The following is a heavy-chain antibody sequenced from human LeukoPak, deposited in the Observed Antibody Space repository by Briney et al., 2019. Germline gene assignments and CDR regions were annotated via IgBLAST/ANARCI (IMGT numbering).Heavy chain of an antibody. CDR3: AKPNGDYYNWLDP. V-gene: IGHV1-2*02. D-gene: IGHD4-17*01. CDR2: INPKSGDT. J-gene: IGHJ5*02. CDR1: GYTLTGYY. Sequence: ASVKVSCKASGYTLTGYYIHWVRQAPGQGLEWMGWINPKSGDTNYAQKFQDRVTLTRDTSISTAYLELTNLRGDDTAIYYCAKPNGDYYNWLDPWGQGTLVTVSS.